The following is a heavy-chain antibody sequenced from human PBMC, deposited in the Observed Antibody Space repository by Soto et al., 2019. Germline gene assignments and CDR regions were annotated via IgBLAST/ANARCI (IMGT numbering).Heavy chain of an antibody. CDR1: GFTFSSYA. J-gene: IGHJ4*02. V-gene: IGHV3-23*01. CDR3: AKEEGDGGYCCYFDY. D-gene: IGHD2-21*01. Sequence: GGSLRLSCAASGFTFSSYAMSWVRQAPGKGLEWVSAISGSGGSTYYADSVKGRFTISIDNSKNTLYLQMNSLRAEDTAVYYCAKEEGDGGYCCYFDYWGQGTLVTVSS. CDR2: ISGSGGST.